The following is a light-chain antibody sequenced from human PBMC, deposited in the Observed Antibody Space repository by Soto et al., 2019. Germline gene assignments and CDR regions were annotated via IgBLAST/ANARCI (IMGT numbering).Light chain of an antibody. CDR3: LLTYPGVRV. V-gene: IGLV7-46*01. Sequence: QAVVTQEPSLTVSPGDTVTLTCGSSTGAVTSGLLPSWFQQKPGQAPMTLIYATSNTHSWTPARFSGSLLGGKAALTLSGAQPEDEAEYYCLLTYPGVRVFGTGTKLTVL. CDR1: TGAVTSGLL. CDR2: ATS. J-gene: IGLJ1*01.